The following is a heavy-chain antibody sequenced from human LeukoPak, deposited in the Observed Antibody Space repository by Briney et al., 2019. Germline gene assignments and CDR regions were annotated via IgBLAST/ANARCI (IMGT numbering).Heavy chain of an antibody. CDR3: ARAPHYDFWSGIYYMDV. CDR1: RGSISSYY. D-gene: IGHD3-3*01. J-gene: IGHJ6*03. V-gene: IGHV4-4*07. Sequence: SETLSLTCTVSRGSISSYYWSWIRQPAGKGLEWIGRIYPSGSTNYNPSLKSRVTMSVDTSKNQFSLNLSSVTAADTAVYYCARAPHYDFWSGIYYMDVWGKGTTVTVSS. CDR2: IYPSGST.